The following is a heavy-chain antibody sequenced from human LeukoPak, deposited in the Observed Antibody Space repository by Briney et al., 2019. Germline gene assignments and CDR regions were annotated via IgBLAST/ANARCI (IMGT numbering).Heavy chain of an antibody. CDR1: GFTFSSYG. CDR3: AKEMTFFFCMDV. Sequence: GGSLRLSCAASGFTFSSYGMSWVRQAPGKGLEWVSAISGSGGSTYYADSVKGRFTISRDNSKNTLYLHMNSLRAEDTAVYYCAKEMTFFFCMDVWGKGTTVTVSS. V-gene: IGHV3-23*01. J-gene: IGHJ6*03. CDR2: ISGSGGST.